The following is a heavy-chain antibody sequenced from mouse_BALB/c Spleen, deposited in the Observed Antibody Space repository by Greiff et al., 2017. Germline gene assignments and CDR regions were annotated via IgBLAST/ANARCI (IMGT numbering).Heavy chain of an antibody. D-gene: IGHD3-2*01. V-gene: IGHV3-2*02. CDR3: ASVDSSGPMDY. CDR2: ISYSGST. J-gene: IGHJ4*01. CDR1: GYSITSDYA. Sequence: EVKLMESGPGLVKPSQSLSLTCTVTGYSITSDYAWNWIRQFPGNKLEWMGYISYSGSTSYNPSLKSRISITRDTSKNQFFLQLNSVTTEDTATYYCASVDSSGPMDYWGQGTSVTVSS.